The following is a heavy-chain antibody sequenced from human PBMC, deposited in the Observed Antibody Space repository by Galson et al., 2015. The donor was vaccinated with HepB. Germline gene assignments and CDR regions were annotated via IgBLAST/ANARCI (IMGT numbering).Heavy chain of an antibody. D-gene: IGHD1-1*01. CDR2: IYPGDSDT. CDR3: ARLYSQVVPSGTTNYYYYYYYMDV. Sequence: QSGAEVKKPGESLRISCKGSGYGFTSYWIGWVRQMPGKGLEWMGIIYPGDSDTRYSPSFQGQVTISADKSISTAYLQWSSLKASDTAMYYCARLYSQVVPSGTTNYYYYYYYMDVWGKGTTVTVSS. J-gene: IGHJ6*03. CDR1: GYGFTSYW. V-gene: IGHV5-51*01.